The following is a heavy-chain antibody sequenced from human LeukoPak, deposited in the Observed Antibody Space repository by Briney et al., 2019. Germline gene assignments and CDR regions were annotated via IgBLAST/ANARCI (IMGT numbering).Heavy chain of an antibody. CDR3: ARGGYYGLGYFDY. CDR1: GLTFSSYS. J-gene: IGHJ4*02. V-gene: IGHV3-48*01. CDR2: ISSSSSTI. Sequence: GGSLRLSCAASGLTFSSYSMNWVRQAPGKGLEWVSYISSSSSTIYYADSVKGRFTISGDNAKNSLYLQMNSLRAEDTAVYYCARGGYYGLGYFDYWGQGTLVTVSS. D-gene: IGHD3-10*01.